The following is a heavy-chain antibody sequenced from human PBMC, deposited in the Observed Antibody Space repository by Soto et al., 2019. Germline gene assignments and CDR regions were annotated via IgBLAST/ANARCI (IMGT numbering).Heavy chain of an antibody. D-gene: IGHD3-10*01. CDR1: GYSFTSYW. Sequence: GESLKISCKGSGYSFTSYWIGWVRQMPGKGLEWMGIIYPGDSDTRYSPSFQGQVTISADKSISTAYLQWSSLKASDTAMYYCARTLWFGELSVSFGMDVWGQGTTVTVSS. V-gene: IGHV5-51*01. J-gene: IGHJ6*02. CDR2: IYPGDSDT. CDR3: ARTLWFGELSVSFGMDV.